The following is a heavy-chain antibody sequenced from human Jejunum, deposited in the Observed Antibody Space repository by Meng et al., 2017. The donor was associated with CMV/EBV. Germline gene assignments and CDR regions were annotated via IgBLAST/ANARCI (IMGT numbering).Heavy chain of an antibody. Sequence: YTFPSYAIPWVRQAPGQRLEWMGWINGGNGNTKYSQKFQGRLTITRDTSARTAYMELSSLRSEDTAMYYCATEYYYDSSDYPTSFDCWGQGTLVTVSS. V-gene: IGHV1-3*01. D-gene: IGHD3-22*01. CDR3: ATEYYYDSSDYPTSFDC. J-gene: IGHJ4*02. CDR2: INGGNGNT. CDR1: YTFPSYA.